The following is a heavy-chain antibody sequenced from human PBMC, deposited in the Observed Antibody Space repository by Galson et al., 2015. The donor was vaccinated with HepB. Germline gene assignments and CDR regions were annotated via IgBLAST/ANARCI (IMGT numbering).Heavy chain of an antibody. Sequence: TLSLTCTVSGGSISSGGYYWSWIRQHPGKGLEWIGYIYYSGSTYYNPSLKSRVTISVDTSKSQFSLKLSSVTAADTAVYYCARDQDDSSGYWSTSGGAFDIWGQGTMVTVSS. J-gene: IGHJ3*02. V-gene: IGHV4-31*03. CDR2: IYYSGST. CDR1: GGSISSGGYY. CDR3: ARDQDDSSGYWSTSGGAFDI. D-gene: IGHD3-22*01.